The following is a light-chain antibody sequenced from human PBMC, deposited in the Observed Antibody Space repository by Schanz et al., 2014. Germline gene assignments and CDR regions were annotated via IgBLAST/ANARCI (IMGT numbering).Light chain of an antibody. CDR2: DVT. CDR3: SSYTTSSTWV. J-gene: IGLJ3*02. CDR1: SSDIGGYNY. V-gene: IGLV2-14*01. Sequence: QSALTQPASVSGSPGQSITISCTGTSSDIGGYNYASWYQQHPGKAPKLMIYDVTNRPSGVSNRFSGSKSGNTASLTISGLQAEDEADYYCSSYTTSSTWVFGGGTKLPVL.